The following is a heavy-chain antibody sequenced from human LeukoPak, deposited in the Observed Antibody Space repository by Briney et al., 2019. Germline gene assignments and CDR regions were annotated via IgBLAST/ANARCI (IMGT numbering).Heavy chain of an antibody. J-gene: IGHJ5*02. Sequence: SETLSLTCAVYGGSFSGYYWSWIRQPPGKGLEWIGEINHSGSTNYNPSLKSRVTISVDTSENQFSLKLSSVTAADTAVYYCARRYCSGGSCYSDNWFDPWGQGTLVTVSS. CDR2: INHSGST. V-gene: IGHV4-34*01. D-gene: IGHD2-15*01. CDR3: ARRYCSGGSCYSDNWFDP. CDR1: GGSFSGYY.